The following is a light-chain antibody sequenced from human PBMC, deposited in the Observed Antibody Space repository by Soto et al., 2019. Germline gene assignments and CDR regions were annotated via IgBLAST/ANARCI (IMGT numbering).Light chain of an antibody. Sequence: EIVLTQSPGTLSLSPGERATLSCRASQSVSSSYLAWYQQKPGQAPRLLIYNAFNRTTGIPDRFSGSGSGTDFTLTISRQEPEDFAVYYCQQYGSSPGTFGGGTKVEIK. CDR1: QSVSSSY. J-gene: IGKJ4*01. CDR2: NAF. V-gene: IGKV3-20*01. CDR3: QQYGSSPGT.